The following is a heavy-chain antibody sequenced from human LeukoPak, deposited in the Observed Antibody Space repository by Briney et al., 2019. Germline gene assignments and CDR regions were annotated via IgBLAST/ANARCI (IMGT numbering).Heavy chain of an antibody. J-gene: IGHJ4*02. CDR1: GFTFSSYG. Sequence: GRSLRLSCAASGFTFSSYGMHWVRQAPGKGLEWVAVISYDGSNKYYADSVKCRFTISRDNSKNTLYLQMYSLRAEDTAVYYCAKDNYVVITTGYFDYWGQGTLVTVSS. CDR2: ISYDGSNK. CDR3: AKDNYVVITTGYFDY. V-gene: IGHV3-30*18. D-gene: IGHD3-22*01.